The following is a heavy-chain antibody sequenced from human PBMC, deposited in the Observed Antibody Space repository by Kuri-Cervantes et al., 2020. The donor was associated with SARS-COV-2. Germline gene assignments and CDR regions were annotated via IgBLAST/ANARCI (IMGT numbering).Heavy chain of an antibody. CDR1: GFTFSSYA. J-gene: IGHJ4*02. Sequence: GESLKISCAASGFTFSSYAMSWARQAPGKGLEWVSLIYRGGTMYYTDSVKGRFTISRDHSMTTVYLQMSGLRVDDTAVYYCVSSSFGSEDYWGQGTQVTVSS. CDR2: IYRGGTM. D-gene: IGHD3-16*01. V-gene: IGHV3-23*03. CDR3: VSSSFGSEDY.